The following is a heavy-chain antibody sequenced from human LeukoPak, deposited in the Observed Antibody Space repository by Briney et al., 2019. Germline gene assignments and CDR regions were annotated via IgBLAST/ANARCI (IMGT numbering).Heavy chain of an antibody. D-gene: IGHD3-22*01. J-gene: IGHJ3*02. V-gene: IGHV3-74*01. CDR3: ASGPTMIVVGSDAFDI. CDR2: INTDGSST. Sequence: GGSLRLSCAASGFTFSSYWMHWVRQAPGKGLVWVSRINTDGSSTSYADSVKGRFTISRDNAKNTLYLQMNSLRAEDTAVYYCASGPTMIVVGSDAFDIWGQGTMVTVSS. CDR1: GFTFSSYW.